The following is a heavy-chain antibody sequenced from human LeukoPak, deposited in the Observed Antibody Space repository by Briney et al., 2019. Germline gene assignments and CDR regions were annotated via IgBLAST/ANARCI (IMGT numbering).Heavy chain of an antibody. V-gene: IGHV1-2*02. CDR3: ARVGCSSTSCHRPIDY. Sequence: ASVKVSCKASGYTFTGYYMHWVRQAPGQGLEWMGWINPNSGGTHYAQKFQGRVTMTGDTSITTAYMELSRLRSDDTAVYYCARVGCSSTSCHRPIDYWGQGTLVTVSS. J-gene: IGHJ4*02. CDR2: INPNSGGT. D-gene: IGHD2-2*02. CDR1: GYTFTGYY.